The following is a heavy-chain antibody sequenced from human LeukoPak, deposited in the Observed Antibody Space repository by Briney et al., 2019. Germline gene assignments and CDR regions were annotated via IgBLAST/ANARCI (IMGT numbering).Heavy chain of an antibody. V-gene: IGHV3-23*01. CDR2: ISGSAGST. Sequence: GGSLRLSCAASGFTFSSYAMSWVCQAPGKGLEWVSTISGSAGSTYYADSVKGRFTISRDNSKNTLYLQMDSLRAEDTAVYYCAKDSEPYGDYDYWGQGTLVTVSS. J-gene: IGHJ4*02. CDR1: GFTFSSYA. CDR3: AKDSEPYGDYDY. D-gene: IGHD4-17*01.